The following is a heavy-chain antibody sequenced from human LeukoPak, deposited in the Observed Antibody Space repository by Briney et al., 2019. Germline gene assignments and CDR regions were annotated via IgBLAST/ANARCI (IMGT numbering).Heavy chain of an antibody. CDR2: IYYTGST. V-gene: IGHV4-59*08. D-gene: IGHD1-26*01. J-gene: IGHJ4*02. CDR1: GGSISSYH. CDR3: ARVGVAFFFDY. Sequence: PSETLSLTCTVSGGSISSYHWSWIRQPPGKGLEWIGYIYYTGSTNYNPSLKSRVTMSVDTSKNQFSLKLSSVTAADTAVYYCARVGVAFFFDYWGQGTLVTVSS.